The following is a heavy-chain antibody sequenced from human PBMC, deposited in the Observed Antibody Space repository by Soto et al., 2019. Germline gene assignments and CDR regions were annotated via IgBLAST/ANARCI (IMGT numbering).Heavy chain of an antibody. Sequence: PGGSLSLSCAASGFTFNAYWMTWVRQAPGKGLEWVANINRDGTEKNYVDFVKGRFTVSRDNAKNSLHLQMYSLRAEDTAVYYCVRDRTEYGSYDNSYYTDIDILCQDNTLTISS. D-gene: IGHD6-6*01. CDR2: INRDGTEK. V-gene: IGHV3-7*05. CDR3: VRDRTEYGSYDNSYYTDIDI. CDR1: GFTFNAYW. J-gene: IGHJ6*02.